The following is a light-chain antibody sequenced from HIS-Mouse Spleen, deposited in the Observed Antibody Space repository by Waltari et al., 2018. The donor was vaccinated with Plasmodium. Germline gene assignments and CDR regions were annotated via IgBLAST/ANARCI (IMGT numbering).Light chain of an antibody. CDR2: EDS. J-gene: IGLJ3*02. CDR1: ALPKKY. CDR3: YSTDSSGNHRV. V-gene: IGLV3-10*01. Sequence: SYELTQPPSVSVSPGQTARITCSGDALPKKYAYWYQQKSGQAPVLVIYEDSKRPSGIPERFSGSSSGTMATLTSSGAQLEDEADYYCYSTDSSGNHRVFGGGTKLTVL.